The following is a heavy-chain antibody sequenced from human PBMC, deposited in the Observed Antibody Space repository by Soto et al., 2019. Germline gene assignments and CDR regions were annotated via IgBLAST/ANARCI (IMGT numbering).Heavy chain of an antibody. CDR2: IYPGDSDT. V-gene: IGHV5-51*01. CDR3: ARRLAYSGGDCYGFDY. Sequence: PGESLKISCKGSGYSFTSYWIGWVRQMPGKGLEWMGIIYPGDSDTRYSPSFQGQVTISADKSISTAYLQWSSLKASDTAMYYCARRLAYSGGDCYGFDYWGQGTLVTVSS. CDR1: GYSFTSYW. D-gene: IGHD2-21*02. J-gene: IGHJ4*02.